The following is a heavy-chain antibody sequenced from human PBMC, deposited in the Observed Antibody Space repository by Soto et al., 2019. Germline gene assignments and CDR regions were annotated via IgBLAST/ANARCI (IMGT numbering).Heavy chain of an antibody. CDR2: IYYSGST. CDR3: ARVATVEMATIHFDY. Sequence: SETRSLTCTVSGGSISSYYWSWIRQPPGKGLEWIGYIYYSGSTNYNPSLKSRVTISVDTSKNQFSLKLSSVTAADTAVYYCARVATVEMATIHFDYWGQGTLVTVSS. J-gene: IGHJ4*02. V-gene: IGHV4-59*01. D-gene: IGHD5-12*01. CDR1: GGSISSYY.